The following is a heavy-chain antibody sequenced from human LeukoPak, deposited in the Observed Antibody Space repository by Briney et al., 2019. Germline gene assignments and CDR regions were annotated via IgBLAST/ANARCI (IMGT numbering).Heavy chain of an antibody. CDR1: GGSFSGYY. CDR3: ARGKLNAYCYYGMDV. V-gene: IGHV4-34*01. Sequence: SETLSLTCAVYGGSFSGYYWSWIRQPPGKGLEWIGEINHSGSTNYNPSLKSRVTISVDTSKNQFSLKLSSVTAADTAVYYCARGKLNAYCYYGMDVWGQGTTVTVSS. D-gene: IGHD3-10*01. J-gene: IGHJ6*02. CDR2: INHSGST.